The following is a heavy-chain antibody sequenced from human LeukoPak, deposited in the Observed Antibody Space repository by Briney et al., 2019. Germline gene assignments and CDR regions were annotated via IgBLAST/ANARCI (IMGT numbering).Heavy chain of an antibody. J-gene: IGHJ6*03. Sequence: PGRSLRLSCAASGFTFSSYTMHWVRQAPGKGLEWVAVISYDGSNKYYADSVKGRFTISRDNAKNSLYLQMNSLRAEDTAVYYCAKTDSAYNWNSYYYYMDVWGKGTTVTVSS. D-gene: IGHD1-20*01. CDR1: GFTFSSYT. CDR3: AKTDSAYNWNSYYYYMDV. CDR2: ISYDGSNK. V-gene: IGHV3-30-3*02.